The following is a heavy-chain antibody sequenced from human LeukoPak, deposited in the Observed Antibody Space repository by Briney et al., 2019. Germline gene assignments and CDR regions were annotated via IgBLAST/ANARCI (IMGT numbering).Heavy chain of an antibody. D-gene: IGHD3-3*01. CDR3: ARDRAWNYFDY. CDR1: AFTFRNYA. J-gene: IGHJ4*02. Sequence: GGSLRLSCAASAFTFRNYAMSWVRQAPGKGLEWVAVISNDGSRKYYAHSVEGRFTISRDNSKNTLYLQMDSLRAEDTAVYYCARDRAWNYFDYWGQGTLVTVSS. V-gene: IGHV3-30*03. CDR2: ISNDGSRK.